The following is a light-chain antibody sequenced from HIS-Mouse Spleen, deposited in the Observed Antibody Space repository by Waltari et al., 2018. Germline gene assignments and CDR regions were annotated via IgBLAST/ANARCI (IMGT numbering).Light chain of an antibody. CDR3: QQDNSYSRT. J-gene: IGKJ1*01. Sequence: DIQMTQSPPTLSAAVGARVTITCRASQSISSWLDWYQQKPGKAPKLLIYKASSLESGVPSRFSGSGSGTEFTLTISSLQPDDFATYYCQQDNSYSRTFGQGTKVEIK. V-gene: IGKV1-5*03. CDR1: QSISSW. CDR2: KAS.